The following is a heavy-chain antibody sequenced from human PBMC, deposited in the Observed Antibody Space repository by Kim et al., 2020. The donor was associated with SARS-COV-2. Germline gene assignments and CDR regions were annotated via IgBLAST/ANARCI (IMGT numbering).Heavy chain of an antibody. CDR1: GYTFSTHW. CDR2: VYPGDSET. V-gene: IGHV5-51*01. D-gene: IGHD3-3*01. CDR3: ARWRAGDYGMDV. Sequence: GESLKISCTGSGYTFSTHWIAWVRQMPGRGLEWMGLVYPGDSETRYSPSFQGQVTISADKSINTAYLQWTSLKASDTAMYYCARWRAGDYGMDVWGQGTTVIVSS. J-gene: IGHJ6*02.